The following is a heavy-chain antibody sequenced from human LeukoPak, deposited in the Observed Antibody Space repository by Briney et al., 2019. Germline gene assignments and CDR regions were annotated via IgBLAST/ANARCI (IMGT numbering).Heavy chain of an antibody. V-gene: IGHV4-34*01. CDR2: INHSGST. J-gene: IGHJ3*02. Sequence: SETLSLTCAVYGGSFSGYYWSWTRQPPGKGLEWIGEINHSGSTNYNPSLKSRVTISVDTSKNQFSLKLSSVTAADTAVYYCARTGHYYDSSGYYYLDAFDIWGQGTMVTVSS. D-gene: IGHD3-22*01. CDR1: GGSFSGYY. CDR3: ARTGHYYDSSGYYYLDAFDI.